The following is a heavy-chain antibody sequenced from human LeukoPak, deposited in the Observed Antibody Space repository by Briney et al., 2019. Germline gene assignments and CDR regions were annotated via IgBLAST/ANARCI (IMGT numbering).Heavy chain of an antibody. CDR3: ARHDSSGYYLYWYFDL. CDR2: IYYSGST. J-gene: IGHJ2*01. CDR1: GGSVSSSSYY. V-gene: IGHV4-39*01. D-gene: IGHD3-22*01. Sequence: SSGTLSLTCTVSGGSVSSSSYYWGWIRQPPGKGLEWIGSIYYSGSTYYNPSLKSRVTISVDTSKNQFSLKLSSVTAADTAVYYCARHDSSGYYLYWYFDLWGRGTLVTVSS.